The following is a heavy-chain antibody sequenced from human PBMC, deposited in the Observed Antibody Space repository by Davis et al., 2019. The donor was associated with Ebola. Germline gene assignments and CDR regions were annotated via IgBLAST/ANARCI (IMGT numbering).Heavy chain of an antibody. CDR3: ARGPPRGYGDYGDY. V-gene: IGHV4-4*02. CDR2: IYHSGST. D-gene: IGHD4-17*01. Sequence: PGGSLRLSCAVSGGSISSSNWWSWVRQPPGKGLEWIGEIYHSGSTNYNPSLKSRVTISVDKSKNQFSLKLSSVTAADTAVYYCARGPPRGYGDYGDYWGQGTLVTVSS. CDR1: GGSISSSNW. J-gene: IGHJ4*02.